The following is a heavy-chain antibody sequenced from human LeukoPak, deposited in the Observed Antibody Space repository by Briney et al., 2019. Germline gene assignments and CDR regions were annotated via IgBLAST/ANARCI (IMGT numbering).Heavy chain of an antibody. CDR1: GYTFSSYG. CDR2: ISGYSGNT. J-gene: IGHJ3*02. Sequence: GASVKVSCKTSGYTFSSYGIIWVRQAPGQGLEWMGWISGYSGNTNYAQTLQGRVTMTEDTSTDTAYMELSSLRSEDTAVYYCATGYQLLWNKAFDIWGQGTMVTVSS. V-gene: IGHV1-18*01. CDR3: ATGYQLLWNKAFDI. D-gene: IGHD2-2*01.